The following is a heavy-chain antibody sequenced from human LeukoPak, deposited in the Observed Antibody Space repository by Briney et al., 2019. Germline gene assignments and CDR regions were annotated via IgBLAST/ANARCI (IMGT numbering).Heavy chain of an antibody. V-gene: IGHV4-59*01. J-gene: IGHJ6*02. CDR2: IYYSGST. Sequence: SETLSLTCTVSGGSISSYYWSWIRQPPGKGLEWIGYIYYSGSTNYNPSLKSRVTISVDTSKNQFSLKLSSVTAADTAVYYCARSTTRAVWSGYYGYYGMDVWGQGTTVTVSS. CDR3: ARSTTRAVWSGYYGYYGMDV. CDR1: GGSISSYY. D-gene: IGHD3-3*01.